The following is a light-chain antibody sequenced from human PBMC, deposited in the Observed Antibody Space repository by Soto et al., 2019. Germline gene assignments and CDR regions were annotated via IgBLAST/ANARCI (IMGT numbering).Light chain of an antibody. CDR3: SSYTSSSTLGYV. Sequence: VLTQPASVSGSPGQSITISCTGTSSDVGGYNYVSWYQQHPGKAPKLMIYEVSNRPSGVSNRFSGSKSGNTASLTISGVQAEDEADYYCSSYTSSSTLGYVFGTGTKVTVL. V-gene: IGLV2-14*01. CDR1: SSDVGGYNY. J-gene: IGLJ1*01. CDR2: EVS.